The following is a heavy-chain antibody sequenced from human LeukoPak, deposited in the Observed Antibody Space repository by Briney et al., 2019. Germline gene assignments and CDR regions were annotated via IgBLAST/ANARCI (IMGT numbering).Heavy chain of an antibody. V-gene: IGHV3-7*05. CDR2: IKEAGSEK. CDR1: GFTFSTNW. CDR3: ARNEN. J-gene: IGHJ4*02. Sequence: GGSLRLSCTASGFTFSTNWMSWVRQAPGKGLEWVASIKEAGSEKCSVDSVKGRFTISRDNAKNSLYLQMNSLRAEDTAMYYCARNENWGQGTLVTVSS.